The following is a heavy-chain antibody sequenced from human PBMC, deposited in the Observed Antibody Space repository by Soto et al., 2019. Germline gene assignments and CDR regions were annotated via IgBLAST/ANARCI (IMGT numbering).Heavy chain of an antibody. Sequence: SETLSLTCAVYGGSFSGYFWTWIRQPPGKGLEWLAEINHSGITNYNPSVESRVSMSVDTSKNQFSLRLYSVTAADTAVYYCVRGPYNYNSRYFDYWGQGTLVTVSS. D-gene: IGHD1-1*01. CDR1: GGSFSGYF. CDR3: VRGPYNYNSRYFDY. V-gene: IGHV4-34*01. CDR2: INHSGIT. J-gene: IGHJ4*02.